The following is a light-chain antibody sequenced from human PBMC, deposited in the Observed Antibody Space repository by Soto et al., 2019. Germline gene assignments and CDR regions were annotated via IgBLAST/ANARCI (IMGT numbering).Light chain of an antibody. V-gene: IGKV3-15*01. CDR1: ESVTSS. Sequence: EIVMTQSPATLSVSPGDRATLSCRASESVTSSLAWYQQKPGQPPRLLIYAASTRATDVPARFSGSGSGTDFTLTISRLEPEDFAVHYCQQYRSTPITFGQGTRLEIK. CDR3: QQYRSTPIT. CDR2: AAS. J-gene: IGKJ5*01.